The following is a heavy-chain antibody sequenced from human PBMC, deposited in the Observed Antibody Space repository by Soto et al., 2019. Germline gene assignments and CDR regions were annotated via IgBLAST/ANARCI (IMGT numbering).Heavy chain of an antibody. CDR2: FDPEDGEK. Sequence: QVQLVQSGAEVKKPGASVKVSCKVSGYTLTELSMHWVRQAPGKGLEWMGGFDPEDGEKIYAQKFQGRVTMTEDTSTDTAYMELSSLRSEDTAVYYCATRVSLFYDSSGYPDAFDIWGQGTMVTVSS. J-gene: IGHJ3*02. CDR1: GYTLTELS. CDR3: ATRVSLFYDSSGYPDAFDI. D-gene: IGHD3-22*01. V-gene: IGHV1-24*01.